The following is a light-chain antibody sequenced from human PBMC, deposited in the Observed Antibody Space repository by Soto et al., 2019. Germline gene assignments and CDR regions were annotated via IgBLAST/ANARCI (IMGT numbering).Light chain of an antibody. CDR3: QQYGSSPPT. Sequence: EIVLTQSPGTLSLSLGERATLSCRASQSVSSNYLAWYRRKPGQAPRLLIYGASNRATDIPGRFSGSGSGTDFTLTITRLEPEDFAVYYCQQYGSSPPTFGPGTRVEIK. CDR1: QSVSSNY. J-gene: IGKJ1*01. CDR2: GAS. V-gene: IGKV3-20*01.